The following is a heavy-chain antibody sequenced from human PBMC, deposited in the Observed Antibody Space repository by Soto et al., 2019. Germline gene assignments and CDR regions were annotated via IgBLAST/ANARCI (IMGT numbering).Heavy chain of an antibody. V-gene: IGHV3-30*18. Sequence: QVQLVESGGGVVQPGRSLRLSCAASGFTFSSYGMHWVRQAPGKGLEWVAVISYDGSNKYYADSVTGRFTISRDNSKNTLYLQMNSLRAEDTAVYYWANGLWFGELPFDAFDIWGQGTMVTVSS. CDR1: GFTFSSYG. J-gene: IGHJ3*02. CDR2: ISYDGSNK. D-gene: IGHD3-10*01. CDR3: ANGLWFGELPFDAFDI.